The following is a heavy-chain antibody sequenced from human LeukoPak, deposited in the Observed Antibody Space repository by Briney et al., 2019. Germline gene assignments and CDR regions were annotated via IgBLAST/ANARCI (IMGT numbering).Heavy chain of an antibody. CDR1: GLTFSSHA. CDR2: ISGSGRSS. J-gene: IGHJ4*02. V-gene: IGHV3-23*01. D-gene: IGHD1-26*01. Sequence: QPGGSLRLSCVASGLTFSSHAMTWVRQTPGKGLEWVAGISGSGRSSYHADFVKGRFTISRDNSKNMLFLQMNSLRVEDTAIYQCVKAPLITCTGAICYPFDQWGRGTLVTVSS. CDR3: VKAPLITCTGAICYPFDQ.